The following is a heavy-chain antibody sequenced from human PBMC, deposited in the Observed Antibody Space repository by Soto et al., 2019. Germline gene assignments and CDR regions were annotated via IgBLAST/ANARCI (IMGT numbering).Heavy chain of an antibody. CDR1: GFTFSSYA. CDR2: ISGSGGST. CDR3: AKDSVLLWFGELSTWFDP. D-gene: IGHD3-10*01. Sequence: GGSLRLSCAASGFTFSSYAMSWVRQAPGKGLEWVSAISGSGGSTYYADSVKGRLTISRDNSKNTLYLQMNSLRAEDTAVYYCAKDSVLLWFGELSTWFDPWGQGTLVTVSS. V-gene: IGHV3-23*01. J-gene: IGHJ5*02.